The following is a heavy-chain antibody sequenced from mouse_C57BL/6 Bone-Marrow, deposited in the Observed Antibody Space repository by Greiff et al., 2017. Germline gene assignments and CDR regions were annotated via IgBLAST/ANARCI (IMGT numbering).Heavy chain of an antibody. CDR3: ARRSYDYDLGAMDY. CDR2: ISYDGSN. CDR1: GYSITSGYY. V-gene: IGHV3-6*01. J-gene: IGHJ4*01. D-gene: IGHD2-4*01. Sequence: EVQRVESGPGLVKPSQSLSLTCSVTGYSITSGYYWNWIRQFPGNKLEWMGYISYDGSNNSNPSLKNRISITRDTSKNQFFLKLNSVTTEVTATYYYARRSYDYDLGAMDYWGQGTSVTVSS.